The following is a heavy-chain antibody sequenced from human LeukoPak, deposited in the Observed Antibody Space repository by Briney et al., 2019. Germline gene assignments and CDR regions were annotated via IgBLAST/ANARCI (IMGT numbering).Heavy chain of an antibody. CDR2: IRYDGSNK. D-gene: IGHD3-22*01. CDR3: AKDGDYYDSSGYYPDYYYYYGMDV. V-gene: IGHV3-30*02. CDR1: GFTFSSYG. J-gene: IGHJ6*02. Sequence: GGSLRLSCAASGFTFSSYGMHWVRQAPGKGLEWVAFIRYDGSNKYYADSVKGRFTTSRDNSKNTLYLQMNSLRAEDTAVYYCAKDGDYYDSSGYYPDYYYYYGMDVWGQGTTVTVSS.